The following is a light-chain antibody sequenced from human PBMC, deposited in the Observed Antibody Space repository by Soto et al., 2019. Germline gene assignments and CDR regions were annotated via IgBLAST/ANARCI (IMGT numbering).Light chain of an antibody. CDR2: EGS. CDR3: CSYAGRSTSV. J-gene: IGLJ1*01. CDR1: SSDVGSYNL. Sequence: SVLTQPASVSGSPGQSITISCTGTSSDVGSYNLVSWYQQHPGKAPKLMIYEGSKRPSGVSNRFSGSKPGNTASLTISGLQAEDEADYYSCSYAGRSTSVFGTGTKVTVL. V-gene: IGLV2-23*01.